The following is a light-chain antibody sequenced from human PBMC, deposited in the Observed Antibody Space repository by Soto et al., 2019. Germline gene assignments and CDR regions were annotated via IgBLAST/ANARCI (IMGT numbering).Light chain of an antibody. J-gene: IGLJ1*01. CDR3: SSYTSSSPCV. Sequence: QSALTQPASVSGSPGQSITISCTGTSSDVGGYNYVFWYQQHPGKAPKLMIYDVSNRPSGVSNRFSGSKSGNTASLTISGLQAEDEADYYCSSYTSSSPCVFGTGTKVTVL. V-gene: IGLV2-14*01. CDR1: SSDVGGYNY. CDR2: DVS.